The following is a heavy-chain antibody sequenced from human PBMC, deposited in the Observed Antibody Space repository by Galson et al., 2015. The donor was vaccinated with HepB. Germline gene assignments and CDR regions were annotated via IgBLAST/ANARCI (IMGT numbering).Heavy chain of an antibody. Sequence: QSGAEVKKPGESLKISCRGSGYTFSSYWIAWVRQRPGKGLEWMGTIFPGDADTRYRASFQGQVTISADRSTSTAYLQWSSLAASDSAMYYCARLRDNYHDMEGPLDYWGQGTLVTVAS. V-gene: IGHV5-51*01. CDR1: GYTFSSYW. CDR2: IFPGDADT. D-gene: IGHD1-20*01. J-gene: IGHJ4*02. CDR3: ARLRDNYHDMEGPLDY.